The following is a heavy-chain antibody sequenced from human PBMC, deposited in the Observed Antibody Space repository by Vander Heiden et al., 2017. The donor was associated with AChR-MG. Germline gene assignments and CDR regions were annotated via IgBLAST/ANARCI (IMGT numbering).Heavy chain of an antibody. V-gene: IGHV4-34*01. CDR1: GGSFSGYY. CDR3: ARGSGPKQRAYWYFDL. Sequence: QVQPQQWGAGLLKPSETLSLTCAVHGGSFSGYYWSWIRQPPGRGLEWIGEINHSGSTNYNPSLKSRVTISVDTSKNQFSLKLSSVTAADTAVYYCARGSGPKQRAYWYFDLWGRGTLVTVSS. CDR2: INHSGST. J-gene: IGHJ2*01.